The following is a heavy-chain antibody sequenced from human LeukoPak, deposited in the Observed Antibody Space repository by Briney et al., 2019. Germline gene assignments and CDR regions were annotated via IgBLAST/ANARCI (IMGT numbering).Heavy chain of an antibody. J-gene: IGHJ6*03. D-gene: IGHD4-23*01. CDR3: AKAGGNSYYDYYMDV. V-gene: IGHV3-48*01. CDR2: ISSTGGTI. Sequence: GGSLRLSCVGSGFTFSNYLMNWVRQAPGKGLEWVSFISSTGGTIYYTDAVKGRFTVSRDNAKNSLLLQMNSLRAEDTALYYCAKAGGNSYYDYYMDVWGKGTTVTVSS. CDR1: GFTFSNYL.